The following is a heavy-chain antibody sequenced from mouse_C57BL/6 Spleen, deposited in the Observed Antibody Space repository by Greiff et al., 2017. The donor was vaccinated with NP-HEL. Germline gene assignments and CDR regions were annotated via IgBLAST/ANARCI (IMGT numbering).Heavy chain of an antibody. CDR2: IYPGSGST. J-gene: IGHJ3*01. Sequence: VQLQQPGAELVKPGASVKMSCKASGYTFTSYWITWVKQRPGQGLEWIGDIYPGSGSTNYNEKFKSKATLTVDTSSSTAYMQLSSLTSEDSAVYYCARSREYYDYLCADWGKGTLVTGSA. CDR3: ARSREYYDYLCAD. D-gene: IGHD2-4*01. V-gene: IGHV1-55*01. CDR1: GYTFTSYW.